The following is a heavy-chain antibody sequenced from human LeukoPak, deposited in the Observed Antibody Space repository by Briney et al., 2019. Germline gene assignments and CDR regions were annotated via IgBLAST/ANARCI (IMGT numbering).Heavy chain of an antibody. CDR2: ISAYNGNT. J-gene: IGHJ4*02. D-gene: IGHD3-3*01. Sequence: GASVKVSCKASGYTFTTYGISWVRQAPGQGLEWMGWISAYNGNTNYAQKLQGRVTMTTETSTSTAYMELRSLRSDDTAVYYCARDFWSGYYTGTVFDYWGQGTLVTVSS. V-gene: IGHV1-18*01. CDR1: GYTFTTYG. CDR3: ARDFWSGYYTGTVFDY.